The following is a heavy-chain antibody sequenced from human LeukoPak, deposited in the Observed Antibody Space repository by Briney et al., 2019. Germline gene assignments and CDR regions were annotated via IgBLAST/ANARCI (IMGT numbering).Heavy chain of an antibody. V-gene: IGHV3-21*01. CDR2: ISSSSSYI. Sequence: GGSLRLSCAASGFTFSSYSMNWVRQAPGKGLEWVSSISSSSSYIYYADSVKGRFTISRDNAKNSLYLQMNSLRAEDTAVYYCARVVRGRYYFDYWGQGTLVTVSS. J-gene: IGHJ4*02. CDR1: GFTFSSYS. CDR3: ARVVRGRYYFDY.